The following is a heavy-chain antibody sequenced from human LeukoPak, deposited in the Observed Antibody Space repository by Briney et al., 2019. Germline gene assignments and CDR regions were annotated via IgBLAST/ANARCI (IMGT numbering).Heavy chain of an antibody. V-gene: IGHV1-69*13. Sequence: SVKVSCKASGGTFSSYAISWVRQAPGQGLEWMGGIIPIFGTANYAQKFQGRVTITSDESTSTAYMDLSSLRSEDTAVYYCARDSLHDYGGNFIMDVWGKGTTVAVSS. CDR3: ARDSLHDYGGNFIMDV. CDR1: GGTFSSYA. CDR2: IIPIFGTA. J-gene: IGHJ6*03. D-gene: IGHD4-23*01.